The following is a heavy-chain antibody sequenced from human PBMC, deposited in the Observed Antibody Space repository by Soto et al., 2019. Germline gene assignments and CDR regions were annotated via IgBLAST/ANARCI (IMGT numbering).Heavy chain of an antibody. V-gene: IGHV1-18*04. D-gene: IGHD3-10*01. CDR3: ARATVTIWFGELYGMDV. CDR1: GYTFTSYG. Sequence: SVKVSYKASGYTFTSYGISWVRQAPVQGLEWMGWISAYNGNTNYAQKLQGRVTMTTDTSTSTAYMELRSLRSDDTAVYYCARATVTIWFGELYGMDVWGQGTKVTVYS. J-gene: IGHJ6*02. CDR2: ISAYNGNT.